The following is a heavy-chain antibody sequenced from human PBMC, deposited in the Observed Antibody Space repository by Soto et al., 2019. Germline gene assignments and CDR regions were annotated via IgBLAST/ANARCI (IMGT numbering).Heavy chain of an antibody. V-gene: IGHV3-66*01. D-gene: IGHD6-19*01. J-gene: IGHJ4*02. CDR2: IYSGGST. Sequence: GGSVRLSCAASGFTVSTNYMSWVRQAPGKGLEWVSVIYSGGSTYYADSVKGRFSISRDNSKNTVYLQMNSLRAEDTAVYYCARATVAGGAFGHWGQGTLVTVSS. CDR3: ARATVAGGAFGH. CDR1: GFTVSTNY.